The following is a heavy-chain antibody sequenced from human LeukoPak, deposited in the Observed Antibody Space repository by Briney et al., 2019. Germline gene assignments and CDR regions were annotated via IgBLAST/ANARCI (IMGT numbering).Heavy chain of an antibody. V-gene: IGHV3-23*01. Sequence: GGSLRLSCAASGFTFSSYAMTWVRQAPGKGLEWVSAFGGSAGTTYYADSVKGRFTISRDNSKNTLYLQMNSLKAEDTAVYYCARGVWFGESWAGYWGQGTLVTVSS. J-gene: IGHJ4*02. CDR2: FGGSAGTT. CDR3: ARGVWFGESWAGY. CDR1: GFTFSSYA. D-gene: IGHD3-10*01.